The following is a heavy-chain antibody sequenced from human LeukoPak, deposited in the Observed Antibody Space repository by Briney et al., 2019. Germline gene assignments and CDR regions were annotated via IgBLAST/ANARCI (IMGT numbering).Heavy chain of an antibody. CDR3: AKSLRELGRAGYYFDY. V-gene: IGHV3-23*01. D-gene: IGHD1-26*01. J-gene: IGHJ4*02. CDR1: GFTFSSYA. CDR2: ISGSGGSA. Sequence: PGGSLRLSCAASGFTFSSYAMSWVRQAPGKGLEWVSAISGSGGSAYYADSVKGRFTISRDNSKNTLYLQMNSLRAEDTAVYYCAKSLRELGRAGYYFDYWGQGTLVTVSS.